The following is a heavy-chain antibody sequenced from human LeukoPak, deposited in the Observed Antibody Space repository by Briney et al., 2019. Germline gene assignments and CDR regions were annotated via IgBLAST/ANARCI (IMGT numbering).Heavy chain of an antibody. J-gene: IGHJ5*02. Sequence: GGSLRLSCAASGFTFSAYWMTWVRQAPGNGLEWVALIPYDGRNKYYADSVKGRFTISSDNSKNTSYLQMNSLRSEDTAVYYCARGSVPYYDYGWFDPWGQGALVTVSS. D-gene: IGHD3-22*01. CDR2: IPYDGRNK. CDR3: ARGSVPYYDYGWFDP. V-gene: IGHV3-30*03. CDR1: GFTFSAYW.